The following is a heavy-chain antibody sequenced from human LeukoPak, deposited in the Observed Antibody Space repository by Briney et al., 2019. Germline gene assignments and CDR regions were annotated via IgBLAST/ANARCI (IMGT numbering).Heavy chain of an antibody. D-gene: IGHD3-3*01. J-gene: IGHJ4*02. CDR3: ARGKYYDFWSGYYTGAFDY. V-gene: IGHV5-51*01. Sequence: GESLKISCKASGYRFTTYWIGWVRQMPGKGLEWMGIIYPGDSDTRYSPSFQSQVTISADKSISTAYLQWSSLKASDTAMYYCARGKYYDFWSGYYTGAFDYWGQGTLVTVSS. CDR1: GYRFTTYW. CDR2: IYPGDSDT.